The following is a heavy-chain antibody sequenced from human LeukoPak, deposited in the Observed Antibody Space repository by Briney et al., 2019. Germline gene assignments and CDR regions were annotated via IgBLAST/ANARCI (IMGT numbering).Heavy chain of an antibody. V-gene: IGHV3-23*01. Sequence: GGSLRLSCAASGFTFSSYVMNWVRQAPGEGLEWVSGISRSGDVTYYADSVKGRFTISRDNSKNTLYLQMNSLRAEDTAVYYCAKETKNSYGYSLSDYWGQGTLVTVSS. CDR1: GFTFSSYV. CDR2: ISRSGDVT. J-gene: IGHJ4*02. D-gene: IGHD5-18*01. CDR3: AKETKNSYGYSLSDY.